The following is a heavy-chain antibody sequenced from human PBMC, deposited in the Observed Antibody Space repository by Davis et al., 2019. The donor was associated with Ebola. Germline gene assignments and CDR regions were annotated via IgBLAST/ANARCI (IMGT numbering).Heavy chain of an antibody. CDR3: ANEYTTSSGWGLFDH. Sequence: SETLSLTCAISGDSVSRKSAAWSWIRQSPSRGLEWLGRTYYRSKWYNDYAVPVKSRITITPDTSKNQFSLKLNSVTPEDTAVYYCANEYTTSSGWGLFDHWGQGTLVTVSS. D-gene: IGHD6-6*01. CDR2: TYYRSKWYN. CDR1: GDSVSRKSAA. V-gene: IGHV6-1*01. J-gene: IGHJ4*02.